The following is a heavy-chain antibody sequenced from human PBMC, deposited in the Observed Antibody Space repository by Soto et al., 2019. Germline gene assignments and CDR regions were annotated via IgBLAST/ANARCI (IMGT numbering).Heavy chain of an antibody. V-gene: IGHV1-69*02. CDR3: ARVDIVVVPAPXDP. J-gene: IGHJ5*02. Sequence: ASVKVSCKASGGSFGSYTISWVRQAPGQGLEWMGRIIPILGIANYAQKFQGRVTITADKSTSTAYMELSSLRSEDTAVYYCARVDIVVVPAPXDPWGQGTPVTVSS. D-gene: IGHD2-2*03. CDR1: GGSFGSYT. CDR2: IIPILGIA.